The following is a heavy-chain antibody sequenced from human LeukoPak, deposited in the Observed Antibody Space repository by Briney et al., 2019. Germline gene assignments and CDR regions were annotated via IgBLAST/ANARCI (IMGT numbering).Heavy chain of an antibody. D-gene: IGHD3-10*01. CDR2: MWYDGSNK. V-gene: IGHV3-33*06. Sequence: GGSLRLSCAASGFTFSSYDMHWVRQAPGKGLEWVAVMWYDGSNKYYAASVNGRFTISRDNSKNTLYLQMNSLRAEDTAVYYCAKDLAVRGVTGIDYWGQGTLVTVSS. CDR3: AKDLAVRGVTGIDY. CDR1: GFTFSSYD. J-gene: IGHJ4*02.